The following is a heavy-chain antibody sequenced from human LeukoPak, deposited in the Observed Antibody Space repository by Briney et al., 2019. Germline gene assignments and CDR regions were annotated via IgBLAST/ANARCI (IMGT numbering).Heavy chain of an antibody. CDR1: GFTFDDYG. V-gene: IGHV3-9*01. J-gene: IGHJ4*02. CDR3: AKGTLFGY. Sequence: SLRLFFAASGFTFDDYGIHLVRAAPGEGLEWVSGISWNSGSIGYADSVKGRFTISRDNAKNSLYLQMNSLRAEDTALYYCAKGTLFGYWGQGTLVTVSS. CDR2: ISWNSGSI.